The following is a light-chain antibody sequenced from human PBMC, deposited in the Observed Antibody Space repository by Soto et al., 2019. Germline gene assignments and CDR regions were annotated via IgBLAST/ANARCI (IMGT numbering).Light chain of an antibody. CDR1: RSDIGSYNH. Sequence: QSALTQPASVSGSPGQAITISCTGTRSDIGSYNHVSWYQQVPGKAPRVIIYEVNKRPSGVSHRFSGSKSGNTASLTISGLPAEDEADYPCCSYAGRTTFFYVFGTGTKLTVL. CDR3: CSYAGRTTFFYV. J-gene: IGLJ1*01. V-gene: IGLV2-23*02. CDR2: EVN.